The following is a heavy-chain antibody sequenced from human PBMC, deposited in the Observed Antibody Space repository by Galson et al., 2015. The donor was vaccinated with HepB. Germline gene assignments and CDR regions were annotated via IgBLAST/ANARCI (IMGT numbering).Heavy chain of an antibody. J-gene: IGHJ4*02. V-gene: IGHV1-46*01. CDR1: GYTFTSYY. CDR3: ARVRSREIDY. CDR2: INPSGGST. Sequence: SVKVSCKASGYTFTSYYIRWVRQAPGQGLEWMGTINPSGGSTSYPQKFQGRVTMSRDTSTSTVYMELSTLISEDTAVYYCARVRSREIDYWGQGTRVTVSS.